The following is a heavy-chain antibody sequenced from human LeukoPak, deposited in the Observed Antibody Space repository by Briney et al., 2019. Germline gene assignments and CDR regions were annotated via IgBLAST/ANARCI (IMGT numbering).Heavy chain of an antibody. V-gene: IGHV4-34*01. CDR1: GGSFSGYY. CDR3: ARGPGIAARPVVFYYYYYMDV. Sequence: SETLSLTCAVYGGSFSGYYWSWIRQPPGKGLGWIGEINHSGSTNYNPSLKSRVTISVDTSKNQFSLKLSSVTAADTAVYYCARGPGIAARPVVFYYYYYMDVWGKGTTVTVSS. CDR2: INHSGST. D-gene: IGHD6-6*01. J-gene: IGHJ6*03.